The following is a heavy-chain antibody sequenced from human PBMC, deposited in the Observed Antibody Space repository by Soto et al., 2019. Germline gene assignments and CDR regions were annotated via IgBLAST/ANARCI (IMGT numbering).Heavy chain of an antibody. V-gene: IGHV4-61*01. J-gene: IGHJ2*01. CDR3: ARDTYNSRSLYGRYVDL. CDR2: IYYSGST. CDR1: GGSVISDNFY. Sequence: QMQLQESGPGLVKPSETLSLTCTVSGGSVISDNFYWSWIRQPPGKGLEWIGYIYYSGSTNYNSSLKSRVTISIDRSQNQFSLQLTSLTAADTAVYYCARDTYNSRSLYGRYVDLWGRGTLVTVS. D-gene: IGHD3-22*01.